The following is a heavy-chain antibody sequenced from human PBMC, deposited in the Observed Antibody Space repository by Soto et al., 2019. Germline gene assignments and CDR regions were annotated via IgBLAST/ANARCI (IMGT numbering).Heavy chain of an antibody. CDR3: ARVDYYGSGSYYKKGAFDY. Sequence: QVQLVQSGAEVKKPGSSVKVSCKASGGTFRSYAISWVRQAPGQGLEWMGGIIPIFGTANYAQKFQGRVTITADESTSTAYMELSSLRSEDTAVYYCARVDYYGSGSYYKKGAFDYWGQGTLVTVSS. J-gene: IGHJ4*02. CDR1: GGTFRSYA. V-gene: IGHV1-69*01. CDR2: IIPIFGTA. D-gene: IGHD3-10*01.